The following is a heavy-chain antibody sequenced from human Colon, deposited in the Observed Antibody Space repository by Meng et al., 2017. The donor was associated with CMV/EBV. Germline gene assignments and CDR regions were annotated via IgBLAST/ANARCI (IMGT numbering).Heavy chain of an antibody. D-gene: IGHD3-10*01. CDR3: AGGTYQAWEVLYF. CDR2: IHQSGIT. J-gene: IGHJ4*02. CDR1: GAGFRIYN. V-gene: IGHV4-34*01. Sequence: AQLRGQGPGRGKPSSTVSPTCPFSGAGFRIYNCSWTRQSPGKGLEWIGDIHQSGITNHNPSLKSRVTISMAMSKNQFSLKLSSVTAADTDIYYCAGGTYQAWEVLYFWGQGTLVTVSS.